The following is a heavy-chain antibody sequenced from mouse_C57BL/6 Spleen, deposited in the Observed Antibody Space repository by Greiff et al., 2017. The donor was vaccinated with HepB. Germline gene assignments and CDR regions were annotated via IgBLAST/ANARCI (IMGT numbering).Heavy chain of an antibody. V-gene: IGHV1-69*01. CDR3: ARPSSYGYFDV. CDR2: IDPSDSYT. D-gene: IGHD2-10*02. J-gene: IGHJ1*03. Sequence: VQLQQSGAELVMPGASVKLSCKASGYTFTSYWMHWVKQRPGQGLEWIGEIDPSDSYTNYNQKFKGKSTLTVDKSSSTAYMQLSSLTSEDSAVYYCARPSSYGYFDVWGTGTTVTVSS. CDR1: GYTFTSYW.